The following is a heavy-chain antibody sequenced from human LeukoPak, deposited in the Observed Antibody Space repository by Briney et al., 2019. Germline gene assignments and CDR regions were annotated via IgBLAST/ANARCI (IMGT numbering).Heavy chain of an antibody. Sequence: GRSLRLSCAASGFTFSSYAMHWVRQAPGKGLEWVAVISYDGSNKYYADSVKGRFTISRDNSKNTLYLQMNSLRAEDTAVYYCARDVFITGTEYWFDPWGQGTLVTVSS. CDR3: ARDVFITGTEYWFDP. D-gene: IGHD1-20*01. CDR2: ISYDGSNK. V-gene: IGHV3-30-3*01. CDR1: GFTFSSYA. J-gene: IGHJ5*02.